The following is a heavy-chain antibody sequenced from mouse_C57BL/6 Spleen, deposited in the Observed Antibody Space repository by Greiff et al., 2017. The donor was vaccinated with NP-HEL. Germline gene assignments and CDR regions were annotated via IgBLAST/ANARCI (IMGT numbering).Heavy chain of an antibody. V-gene: IGHV1-80*01. CDR3: ARYPPESPYAMDY. Sequence: VQLQQSGAELVKPGASVKISCTASGYAFSSYWMNWVKQRPGKGLEWIGQIYPGDGDTNYNGKFKGKATLTADKSSSTAYMQLSSLTSEDSAVYFCARYPPESPYAMDYWGQGTSVTVSS. CDR1: GYAFSSYW. J-gene: IGHJ4*01. CDR2: IYPGDGDT.